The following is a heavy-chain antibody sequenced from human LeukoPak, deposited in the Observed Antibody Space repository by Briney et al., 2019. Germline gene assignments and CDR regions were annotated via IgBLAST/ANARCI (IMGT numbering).Heavy chain of an antibody. J-gene: IGHJ4*02. Sequence: GGSLRLSCAASGFTFSSYAMSWVRQAPGKGLEWVSAISGSGGSTYYADSVKGRFTISRDNSKNTLYLQMNSLRAEDTAVYYCAKDSDYGGNSGNFDYWGQGTLVTVSS. D-gene: IGHD4-23*01. CDR2: ISGSGGST. V-gene: IGHV3-23*01. CDR3: AKDSDYGGNSGNFDY. CDR1: GFTFSSYA.